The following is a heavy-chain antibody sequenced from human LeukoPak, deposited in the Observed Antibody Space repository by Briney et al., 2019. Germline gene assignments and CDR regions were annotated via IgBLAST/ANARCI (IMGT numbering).Heavy chain of an antibody. CDR3: ARHILTSFCNFDY. J-gene: IGHJ4*03. V-gene: IGHV4-39*01. D-gene: IGHD3-9*01. Sequence: SETVSLICTVSSGSISRTRDYWGWIRQPPGKGLEWIASIKSSGSTYYNPSLKSRVTIAVDTSKNQFSLKLSSVTAADTAVFYCARHILTSFCNFDYWGQGPLVT. CDR1: SGSISRTRDY. CDR2: IKSSGST.